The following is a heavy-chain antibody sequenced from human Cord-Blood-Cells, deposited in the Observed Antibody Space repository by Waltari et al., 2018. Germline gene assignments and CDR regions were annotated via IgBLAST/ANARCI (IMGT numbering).Heavy chain of an antibody. CDR2: SNYSGST. Sequence: QLQLQESGPGLVKPSETLSLTCTVSGGSISSSSYYWGWIGQPPGKGLVWIVGSNYSGSTYYNPPLTSRVTISVDTSKNQCSLKLGSVTAADTAVYYCARHGYSSSSYYFDYWGQGTLVTVSS. J-gene: IGHJ4*02. D-gene: IGHD6-6*01. V-gene: IGHV4-39*01. CDR1: GGSISSSSYY. CDR3: ARHGYSSSSYYFDY.